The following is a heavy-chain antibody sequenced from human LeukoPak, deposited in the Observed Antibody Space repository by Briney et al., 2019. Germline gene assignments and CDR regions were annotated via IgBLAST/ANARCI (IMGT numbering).Heavy chain of an antibody. D-gene: IGHD1-26*01. Sequence: KPPETLSLTCTVSGGSISSNYCSWIRQCPGKGLEWVAYMSYSGHSNSNPSLRSRVTTSVDTSKNQFSLRLNTVTAADTAVYYCATIVRGGASFDIWGRGTMVTVSS. CDR3: ATIVRGGASFDI. J-gene: IGHJ3*02. CDR1: GGSISSNY. CDR2: MSYSGHS. V-gene: IGHV4-59*01.